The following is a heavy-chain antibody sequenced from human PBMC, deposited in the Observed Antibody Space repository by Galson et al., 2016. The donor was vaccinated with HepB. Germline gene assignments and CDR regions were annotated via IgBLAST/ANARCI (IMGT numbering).Heavy chain of an antibody. CDR2: THSSGNG. J-gene: IGHJ4*02. CDR1: DESIMTHY. CDR3: ARGTRFSYKWSFDS. D-gene: IGHD1-20*01. Sequence: ETLSLTCDVSDESIMTHYWSWIRQSPGKGLEWLGYTHSSGNGKYNPSLTSRVTMSLDTSKSRFSLRLRSVTAADTAVYFCARGTRFSYKWSFDSWGRGALVTVSS. V-gene: IGHV4-59*11.